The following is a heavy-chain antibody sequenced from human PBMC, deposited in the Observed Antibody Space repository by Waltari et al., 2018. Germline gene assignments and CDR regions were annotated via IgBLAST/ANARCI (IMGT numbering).Heavy chain of an antibody. CDR1: GGTFSSYA. D-gene: IGHD3-10*01. CDR2: IIPIFGTA. CDR3: ASDYYYGSGSYYKAFNY. Sequence: VQLVQSGAEVKKPGSSVKVSCKASGGTFSSYAISWVRQAPGQGLEWMGGIIPIFGTANYAQKFQGRVTITTDESTSTAYMELSSLRSEDTAVYYCASDYYYGSGSYYKAFNYWGQGTLVTVSS. J-gene: IGHJ4*02. V-gene: IGHV1-69*01.